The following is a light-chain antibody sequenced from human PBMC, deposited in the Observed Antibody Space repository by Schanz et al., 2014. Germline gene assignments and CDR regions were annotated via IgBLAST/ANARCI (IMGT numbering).Light chain of an antibody. CDR2: DVS. J-gene: IGLJ3*02. Sequence: QSALTQPASVSGSPGQSITISCTGTSSDVGGYKYVSWYQQHPGKAPKLMIYDVSDRPSGVSNRFSGSKSGNTASLTISGHQDEDEADYYCSSYTTTTWRVFGGGTKLPVL. CDR1: SSDVGGYKY. V-gene: IGLV2-14*03. CDR3: SSYTTTTWRV.